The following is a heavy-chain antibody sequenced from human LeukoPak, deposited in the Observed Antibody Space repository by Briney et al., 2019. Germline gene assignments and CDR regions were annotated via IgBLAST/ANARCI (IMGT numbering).Heavy chain of an antibody. CDR1: GFTFHDYA. V-gene: IGHV3-9*01. CDR3: ASGDDSSGYYYSWTY. J-gene: IGHJ4*02. Sequence: GGSLRLSCAASGFTFHDYAMHWVRQAPGKGLEWVSGIRWNSGGIAYADSVKGRFTISRDNAKNSLYLQMNSLRAEDTALYYCASGDDSSGYYYSWTYWGQGTLVTVSS. D-gene: IGHD3-22*01. CDR2: IRWNSGGI.